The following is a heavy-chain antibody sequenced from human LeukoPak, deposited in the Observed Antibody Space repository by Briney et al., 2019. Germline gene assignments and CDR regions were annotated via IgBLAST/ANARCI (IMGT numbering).Heavy chain of an antibody. D-gene: IGHD1-26*01. CDR2: ISSSSSYI. CDR1: GFTFSSYS. V-gene: IGHV3-21*01. Sequence: GGSLRLSCAASGFTFSSYSMNWVRHAPGKGLEWVSSISSSSSYIYYADSVKGRFTISRDNAKNSLYLQMNSLRAEDTAVYYCARNIVGAPGGYWGQGTLVTVSS. J-gene: IGHJ4*02. CDR3: ARNIVGAPGGY.